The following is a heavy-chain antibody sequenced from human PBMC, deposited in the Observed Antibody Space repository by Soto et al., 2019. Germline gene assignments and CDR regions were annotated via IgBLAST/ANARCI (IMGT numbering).Heavy chain of an antibody. Sequence: GGSLRLSCAASGFTFSSYGMHWVRQAPGKGLEWVAVIWYDGSNKYYADSVKGRFTISRDNSKNTLYLQMNSLRAEDTAVYYCARDSWGYGSYYYYGMDVWGQGTTVTVSS. V-gene: IGHV3-33*01. CDR3: ARDSWGYGSYYYYGMDV. CDR1: GFTFSSYG. D-gene: IGHD3-10*01. CDR2: IWYDGSNK. J-gene: IGHJ6*02.